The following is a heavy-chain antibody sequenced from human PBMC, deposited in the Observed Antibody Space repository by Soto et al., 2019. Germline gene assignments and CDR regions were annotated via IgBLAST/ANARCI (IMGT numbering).Heavy chain of an antibody. CDR1: GFSLTSPGMC. Sequence: SGPTLVNPTETLTLTCAFSGFSLTSPGMCVSWIRQPPGKALEWLALIERDDDDKYYSTSLKTRLTISKDTRKNQVVLTMANMDPADTGTYYCARSIRGPRRFNGMDVWGQGTTVTVSS. CDR2: IERDDDDK. J-gene: IGHJ6*02. V-gene: IGHV2-70*13. D-gene: IGHD1-20*01. CDR3: ARSIRGPRRFNGMDV.